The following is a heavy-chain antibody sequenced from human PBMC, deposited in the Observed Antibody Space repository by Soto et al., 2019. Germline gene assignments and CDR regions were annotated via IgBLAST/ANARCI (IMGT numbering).Heavy chain of an antibody. CDR2: IYYSGST. J-gene: IGHJ4*02. CDR3: ALSGYDWYYFDY. D-gene: IGHD5-12*01. V-gene: IGHV4-59*01. CDR1: GGSISSYY. Sequence: PSETLSLTCTVSGGSISSYYWSWIRQPPGKGLEWIGYIYYSGSTNYNPSLKSRVTISVDTSKNQFSLKLSSVTAADTAVYYCALSGYDWYYFDYWGQGTLVTVSS.